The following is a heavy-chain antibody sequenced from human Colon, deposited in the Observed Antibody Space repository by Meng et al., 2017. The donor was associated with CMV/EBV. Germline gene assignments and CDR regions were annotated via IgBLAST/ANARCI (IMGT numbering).Heavy chain of an antibody. CDR2: IIGSATYT. V-gene: IGHV3-23*01. J-gene: IGHJ4*02. D-gene: IGHD3-3*01. CDR1: GFTFKDYA. CDR3: AKGPAYAGFWGGYDN. Sequence: GGSLRLACAASGFTFKDYAMVWVRQAPGKGLEWVSGIIGSATYTYYADAVKGRFTVSRDNSNNTLHLQMHSLRADDTAVYYCAKGPAYAGFWGGYDNWGQGTLVTVSS.